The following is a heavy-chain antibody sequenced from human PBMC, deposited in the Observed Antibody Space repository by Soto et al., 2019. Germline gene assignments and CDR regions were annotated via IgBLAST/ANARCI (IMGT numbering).Heavy chain of an antibody. J-gene: IGHJ6*02. V-gene: IGHV3-30-3*01. CDR2: ISYDGSNK. Sequence: PGGSLRLSCAASGFTFSSYAMHWVRQAPGKGLEWVAVISYDGSNKYYADSVKGRFTISRDNSKNTLYLQMNSLRAEDTAVYYCARDKFYGMDVWGQVTTVTVSS. CDR1: GFTFSSYA. CDR3: ARDKFYGMDV.